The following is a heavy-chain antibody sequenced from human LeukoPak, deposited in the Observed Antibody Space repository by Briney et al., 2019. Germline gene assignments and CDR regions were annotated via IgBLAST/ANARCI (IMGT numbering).Heavy chain of an antibody. CDR3: AREDYYGSGSHMDV. CDR1: GGSISSGSYY. CDR2: IYTSGST. D-gene: IGHD3-10*01. Sequence: SQTLSLTCTVSGGSISSGSYYWRWIRQPAGKGLEWIGRIYTSGSTNYNPSLKSRVTISVDTSKNQFSLKLSSVTAADTAVYYCAREDYYGSGSHMDVWGKGTTATVSS. V-gene: IGHV4-61*02. J-gene: IGHJ6*03.